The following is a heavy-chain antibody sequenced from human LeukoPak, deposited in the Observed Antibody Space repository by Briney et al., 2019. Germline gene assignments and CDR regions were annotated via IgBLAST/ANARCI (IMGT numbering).Heavy chain of an antibody. J-gene: IGHJ4*02. CDR1: GYTFTSYG. D-gene: IGHD3-22*01. CDR2: ISAYNGNT. V-gene: IGHV1-18*01. Sequence: ASVTVSCKASGYTFTSYGISWVRQAPGQGLEWMGWISAYNGNTNYAQKLQGRVTMTTDTSTSTAYMELRSLRSDDTAVYYCARVRQIQAAQYYYDSSGYYLVDYWGQGTLVTVSS. CDR3: ARVRQIQAAQYYYDSSGYYLVDY.